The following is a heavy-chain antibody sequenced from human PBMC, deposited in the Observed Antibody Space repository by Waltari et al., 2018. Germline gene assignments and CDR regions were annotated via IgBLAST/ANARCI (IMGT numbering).Heavy chain of an antibody. V-gene: IGHV1-18*01. CDR2: ISAYNGNT. CDR1: GYTFTSYG. D-gene: IGHD6-13*01. CDR3: ARNQGIAAAAADY. J-gene: IGHJ4*02. Sequence: QVQLVQSGAEVKKPGASVKVSCKASGYTFTSYGISWVRQAPGQGLEWMGWISAYNGNTNHAQKLQGRVTMTTDTSTSTAYRELRSLSSDDTAVYYCARNQGIAAAAADYWGQGTLVTVSS.